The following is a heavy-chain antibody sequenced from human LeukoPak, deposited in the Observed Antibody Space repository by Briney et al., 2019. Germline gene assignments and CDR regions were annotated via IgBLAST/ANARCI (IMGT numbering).Heavy chain of an antibody. D-gene: IGHD2-15*01. Sequence: SVKVSCKASGGTFSSYAISWVRQAPGQGLEWMGRIIPILGIANYAQKFQGRVTITADKSTSTAYMELSSLRSEDTAVYYCARDLHHVGGWYFDYWGQGTLVTVSS. CDR2: IIPILGIA. CDR3: ARDLHHVGGWYFDY. J-gene: IGHJ4*02. CDR1: GGTFSSYA. V-gene: IGHV1-69*04.